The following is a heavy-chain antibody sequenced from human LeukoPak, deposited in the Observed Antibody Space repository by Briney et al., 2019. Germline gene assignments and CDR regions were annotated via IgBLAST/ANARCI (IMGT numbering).Heavy chain of an antibody. Sequence: PGGSLRLSCSASGFTFSSYWMSWVRQAPGKGLEWVASIMQDGSEKYYVDSVKGRFTISRDNAKNSLYLQMNSLRAEDTALYYCAKDIGSRYDILTGYYRIDYYGMDVWGQGTTVTVSS. CDR1: GFTFSSYW. D-gene: IGHD3-9*01. CDR2: IMQDGSEK. CDR3: AKDIGSRYDILTGYYRIDYYGMDV. J-gene: IGHJ6*02. V-gene: IGHV3-7*03.